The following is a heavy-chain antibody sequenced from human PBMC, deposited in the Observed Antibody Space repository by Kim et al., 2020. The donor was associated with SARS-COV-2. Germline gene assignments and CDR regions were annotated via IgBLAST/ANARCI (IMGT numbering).Heavy chain of an antibody. V-gene: IGHV4-34*01. D-gene: IGHD3-22*01. J-gene: IGHJ4*02. CDR3: ARGAYYYDSSGYYFSY. Sequence: SLKSRVTISVDTSKNQFSLKLSSVTAADTAVYYGARGAYYYDSSGYYFSYWGQGTLVTVSS.